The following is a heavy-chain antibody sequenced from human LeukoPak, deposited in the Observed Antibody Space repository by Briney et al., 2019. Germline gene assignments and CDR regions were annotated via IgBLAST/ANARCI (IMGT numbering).Heavy chain of an antibody. Sequence: PGGSLRLSCAASGFTFSSYAMHWVRQAPGKGLEWVAVISHDGSNKYYADSVKGRFTISRDNSKNTLYLQMNSLRAEDTAVYYCARGGRTAMAIDYWGQGTLVTVSS. J-gene: IGHJ4*02. CDR3: ARGGRTAMAIDY. D-gene: IGHD5-18*01. CDR1: GFTFSSYA. V-gene: IGHV3-30-3*01. CDR2: ISHDGSNK.